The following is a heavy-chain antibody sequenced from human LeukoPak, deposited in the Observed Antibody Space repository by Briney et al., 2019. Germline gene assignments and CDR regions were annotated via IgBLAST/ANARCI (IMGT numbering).Heavy chain of an antibody. J-gene: IGHJ4*02. CDR2: INSDGNST. CDR1: KFTFSSYW. V-gene: IGHV3-74*01. CDR3: ASDFWSGYYTPMGVNY. Sequence: GGSLRLSCAASKFTFSSYWMHWVRQAPGKGLVWVSRINSDGNSTNYADSVKGRYTISRDNAKNTLYLQMNSLRAEDTAVYYCASDFWSGYYTPMGVNYWGQGTLSPSPQ. D-gene: IGHD3-3*01.